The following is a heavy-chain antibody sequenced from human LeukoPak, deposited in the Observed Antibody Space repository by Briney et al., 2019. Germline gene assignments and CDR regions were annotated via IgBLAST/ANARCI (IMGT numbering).Heavy chain of an antibody. CDR3: VRDRGTYRPIDY. J-gene: IGHJ4*02. Sequence: GGSLRLSCAASAFSLNAYNMNWVRQAPGKGLEWVSSISYTGTYIYYADSVKGRFTISRDTAQNSLYLQMNSLRAEDTAIYYCVRDRGTYRPIDYWGQGTLVTVSS. CDR1: AFSLNAYN. CDR2: ISYTGTYI. D-gene: IGHD1-26*01. V-gene: IGHV3-21*04.